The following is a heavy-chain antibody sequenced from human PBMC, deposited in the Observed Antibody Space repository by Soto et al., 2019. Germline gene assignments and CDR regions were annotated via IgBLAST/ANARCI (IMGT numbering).Heavy chain of an antibody. V-gene: IGHV3-23*01. CDR1: GFTFSSYA. Sequence: PGGSLRLSCAASGFTFSSYAMSWVRQAPGKGLEWVSAISGSGGSTYYADSVKGRFTISRDNSKNTLYLQMNSLRAEDTAVYYCAKATPKDIGVVVAATLLDYWCQGPLVTVSS. CDR2: ISGSGGST. J-gene: IGHJ4*02. CDR3: AKATPKDIGVVVAATLLDY. D-gene: IGHD2-15*01.